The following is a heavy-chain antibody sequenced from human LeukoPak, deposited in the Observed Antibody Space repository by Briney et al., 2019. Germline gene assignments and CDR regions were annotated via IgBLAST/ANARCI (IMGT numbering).Heavy chain of an antibody. Sequence: GGSLRLSCAASGFTFSNAWMSWVRQAPGKGLEWVGRIKSKTDGGTTDYAAPVKGRFTISRDDSKNTLYLQMNSLKTEDTAVYYCTTSAAAGLDAFDIWGQGTMVTVSS. J-gene: IGHJ3*02. CDR3: TTSAAAGLDAFDI. D-gene: IGHD6-13*01. CDR2: IKSKTDGGTT. V-gene: IGHV3-15*01. CDR1: GFTFSNAW.